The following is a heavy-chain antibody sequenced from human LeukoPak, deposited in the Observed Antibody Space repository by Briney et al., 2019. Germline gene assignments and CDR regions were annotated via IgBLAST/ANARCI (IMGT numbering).Heavy chain of an antibody. J-gene: IGHJ6*03. CDR2: ISDSGSA. CDR3: AREGSRRLYMDV. Sequence: SETLSLTCAVYGGSFSGYYWGWIRQPPGKGLEWIGSISDSGSAYYNPSLKSRVTFSVDNSNNHFSLRLTSVTAADTAVYYCAREGSRRLYMDVWGRGTSVTVSS. V-gene: IGHV4-34*01. CDR1: GGSFSGYY.